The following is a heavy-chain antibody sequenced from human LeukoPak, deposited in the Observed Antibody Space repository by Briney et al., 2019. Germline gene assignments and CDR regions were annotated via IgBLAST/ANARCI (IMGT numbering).Heavy chain of an antibody. D-gene: IGHD2-2*01. CDR2: LYTSGST. V-gene: IGHV4-4*07. CDR1: GGSISNYY. Sequence: SETLSLTCTVSGGSISNYYWSWIRQPAGKGLEWIGRLYTSGSTNYNPSLKSRVTMSLDTSKNQFSLKLTSVTAADTAMYYCAREAQLLPFDYWSQGTLVTVSS. J-gene: IGHJ4*02. CDR3: AREAQLLPFDY.